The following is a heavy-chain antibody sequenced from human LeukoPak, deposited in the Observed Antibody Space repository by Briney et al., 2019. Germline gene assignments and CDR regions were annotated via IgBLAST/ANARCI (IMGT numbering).Heavy chain of an antibody. Sequence: GGSLRLSCAASGFTFSGYSMNWVRQAPGKGLEWVAYIRSSGSPIYYADSVKGRFTISRDNAKNSLYLQMNSLRAEDTALYYCARGGWFGELLFDYWGQGTLVTVSS. CDR3: ARGGWFGELLFDY. J-gene: IGHJ4*02. D-gene: IGHD3-10*01. CDR2: IRSSGSPI. V-gene: IGHV3-48*04. CDR1: GFTFSGYS.